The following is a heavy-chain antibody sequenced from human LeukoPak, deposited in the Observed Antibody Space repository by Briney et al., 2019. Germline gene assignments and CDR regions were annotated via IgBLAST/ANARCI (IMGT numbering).Heavy chain of an antibody. CDR1: GFTFSSYG. CDR3: AKTRYSSSHRYFDY. J-gene: IGHJ4*02. CDR2: IWYDGSNK. V-gene: IGHV3-33*06. D-gene: IGHD6-6*01. Sequence: GRSLRLXCAASGFTFSSYGMHWVRQAPGKGLEWVAVIWYDGSNKYYADSAKGRFTISRDNSKNTLYLQMNSLRAEDTAVYYCAKTRYSSSHRYFDYWGQGTLVTVSS.